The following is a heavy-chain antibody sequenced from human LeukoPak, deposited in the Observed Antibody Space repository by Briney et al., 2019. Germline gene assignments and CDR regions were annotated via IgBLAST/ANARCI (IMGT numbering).Heavy chain of an antibody. CDR2: ISYDGSNQ. J-gene: IGHJ4*02. CDR3: AKDPGYYYGSGSYDY. Sequence: GGSLRLSCAASGFTFSSYGMHWVRQAPGKGLEWVAVISYDGSNQYYAGSVKGRFTISRDNSKNTLYLQMNSLRAEDTAVYYCAKDPGYYYGSGSYDYWGQGTLVTVSS. CDR1: GFTFSSYG. D-gene: IGHD3-10*01. V-gene: IGHV3-30*18.